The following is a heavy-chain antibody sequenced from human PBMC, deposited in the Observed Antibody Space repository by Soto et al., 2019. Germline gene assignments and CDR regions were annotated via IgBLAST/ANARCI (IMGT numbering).Heavy chain of an antibody. D-gene: IGHD6-25*01. V-gene: IGHV4-31*03. CDR1: GGSISSGGYY. Sequence: TLSLTCTVSGGSISSGGYYWSWIRQHPGKGLEWIGYIYYSGSTYYNPSLKSRVTISVDTSKNQFSLKLSSVTAADTAVYYWGRDRSVFPYYGMDVWGQRSTVTVSS. CDR2: IYYSGST. J-gene: IGHJ6*02. CDR3: GRDRSVFPYYGMDV.